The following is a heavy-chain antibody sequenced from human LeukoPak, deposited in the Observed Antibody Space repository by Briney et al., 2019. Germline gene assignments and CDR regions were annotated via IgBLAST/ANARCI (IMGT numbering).Heavy chain of an antibody. J-gene: IGHJ4*02. CDR1: GGSLTGYY. V-gene: IGHV4-34*01. Sequence: SSETLSLTCAVYGGSLTGYYYTWIRQPLGKGLEWIGEIHPHGYFHYNPSLESRVTISLDTSRNQFSLRLTSVTAADTALYYCSRGEDRSKAGDHWGQGTLVTVSS. CDR3: SRGEDRSKAGDH. CDR2: IHPHGYF.